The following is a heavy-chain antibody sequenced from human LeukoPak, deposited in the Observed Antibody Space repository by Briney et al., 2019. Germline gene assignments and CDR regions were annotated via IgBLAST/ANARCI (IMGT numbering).Heavy chain of an antibody. V-gene: IGHV4-31*03. Sequence: PSETLSLTCTVSGGSISSGGYYWSWIRQHPGKGLEWIGYIYYSGSTYYNPSLKSRVTISVDTSKNQFSLKLSSVTAADTAVYYCARSMGYAEYFQHWGQGTLVTVSS. CDR1: GGSISSGGYY. D-gene: IGHD1-1*01. CDR3: ARSMGYAEYFQH. CDR2: IYYSGST. J-gene: IGHJ1*01.